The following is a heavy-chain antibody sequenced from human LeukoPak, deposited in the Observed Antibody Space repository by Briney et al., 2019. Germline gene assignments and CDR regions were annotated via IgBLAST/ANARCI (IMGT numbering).Heavy chain of an antibody. CDR3: AKDSGSYYVDY. D-gene: IGHD1-26*01. Sequence: PGRSLRLSCAASGFTFDDYAMHWVQQAPGKGLEWVSGISWNSGSIGYADSVKGRFTISRDNAKNSLYLQMNSLRAEDTALYYCAKDSGSYYVDYWGQGTLVTVSS. J-gene: IGHJ4*02. V-gene: IGHV3-9*01. CDR1: GFTFDDYA. CDR2: ISWNSGSI.